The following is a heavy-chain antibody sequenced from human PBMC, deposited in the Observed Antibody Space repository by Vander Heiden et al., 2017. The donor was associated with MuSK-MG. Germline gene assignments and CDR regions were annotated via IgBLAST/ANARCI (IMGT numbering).Heavy chain of an antibody. CDR2: IGGSGGST. CDR3: AKVPSGCNIYYYYYMDV. V-gene: IGHV3-23*01. D-gene: IGHD2-15*01. J-gene: IGHJ6*03. CDR1: GFTFSNYA. Sequence: EVQLLESGGGLVQPGGSLRLSCAASGFTFSNYAVSWVRQAPGKGLEWVSGIGGSGGSTFYADSGKGRFTISRDNSKDTLYLQMNSLRAEDTAVYYCAKVPSGCNIYYYYYMDVWGKGTTVTVSS.